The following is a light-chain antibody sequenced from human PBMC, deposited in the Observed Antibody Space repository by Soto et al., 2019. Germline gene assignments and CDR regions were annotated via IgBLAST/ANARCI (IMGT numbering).Light chain of an antibody. V-gene: IGKV1-27*01. CDR3: PNYNFAPWT. J-gene: IGKJ1*01. Sequence: DIQMTQSPSSLSASIGDRVTITCRASQGFSTYLVWYQQKPGSVPKLLIFAASTLQSVVPSRFRGSGFGTDFTLTIRSLQPQDVATYYRPNYNFAPWTFGQGTQVEIK. CDR2: AAS. CDR1: QGFSTY.